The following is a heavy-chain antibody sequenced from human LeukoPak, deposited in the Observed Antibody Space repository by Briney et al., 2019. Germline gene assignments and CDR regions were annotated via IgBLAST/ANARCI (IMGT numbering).Heavy chain of an antibody. D-gene: IGHD3-16*02. CDR1: GYTFSTYG. CDR2: ISGDNGNT. CDR3: ALSWGRGAFDI. Sequence: WASVNVSCKASGYTFSTYGIAWVRQAPGQGLECMGWISGDNGNTNYAQKFQGRVTMTTDTSTSTAYMELRSLRSDDTAVYYCALSWGRGAFDIWGQGTMVTVSS. V-gene: IGHV1-18*01. J-gene: IGHJ3*02.